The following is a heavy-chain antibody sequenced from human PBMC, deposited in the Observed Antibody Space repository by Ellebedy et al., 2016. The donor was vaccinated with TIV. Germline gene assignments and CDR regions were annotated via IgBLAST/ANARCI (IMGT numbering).Heavy chain of an antibody. CDR2: ISGSSTYI. V-gene: IGHV3-21*01. CDR1: GFTFSSYT. J-gene: IGHJ2*01. D-gene: IGHD4-17*01. Sequence: GESLNISCAASGFTFSSYTMNWVRQAPGKGLEWVSSISGSSTYIYYADSVKGRFAISRDNAKNSLYLQMNSLRAEDTAVYYCARKVPAPTTVPPNWYFDLWGRGTLVTVSS. CDR3: ARKVPAPTTVPPNWYFDL.